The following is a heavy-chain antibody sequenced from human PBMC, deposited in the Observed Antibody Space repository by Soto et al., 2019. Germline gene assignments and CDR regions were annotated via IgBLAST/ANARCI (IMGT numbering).Heavy chain of an antibody. CDR1: GFTFSSYA. CDR3: ATPNDYYYYYGMDV. Sequence: EVRLLESGGGLVQPGGSLRLSCAASGFTFSSYAMSWVRQAPGKGLEWVSAISGSGGSTYYADSVKGRFTISRDNSKNTLYLQMNSLRAEDTAVYNCATPNDYYYYYGMDVWGQGTTVTLSS. V-gene: IGHV3-23*01. J-gene: IGHJ6*02. CDR2: ISGSGGST.